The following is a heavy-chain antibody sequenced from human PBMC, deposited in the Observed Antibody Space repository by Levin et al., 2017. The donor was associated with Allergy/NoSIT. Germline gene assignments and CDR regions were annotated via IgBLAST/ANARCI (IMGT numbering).Heavy chain of an antibody. Sequence: AASVKVSCKASGYTFTSYYMHWVRQAPGQGLEWMGIINPSGGSTSYAQKFQGRVTMTRDTSTSTVYMELSSLRSEDTAVYYCAREGPLFWDSGGYGMDVWGQGTTVTVSS. CDR1: GYTFTSYY. CDR3: AREGPLFWDSGGYGMDV. CDR2: INPSGGST. J-gene: IGHJ6*02. D-gene: IGHD6-25*01. V-gene: IGHV1-46*01.